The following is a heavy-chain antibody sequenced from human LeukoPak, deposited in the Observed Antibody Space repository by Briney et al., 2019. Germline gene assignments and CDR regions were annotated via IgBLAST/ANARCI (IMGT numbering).Heavy chain of an antibody. Sequence: SETLSLTCTVSCGSISSYYWSWIRQPAGKGVEWIGRIYTSGSTNYNPSLKSGVTMSVDTSKNQFSLKLSSVTAADTAVYYCARVRARGSAPDYWGQGTLVTVSS. CDR3: ARVRARGSAPDY. J-gene: IGHJ4*02. CDR1: CGSISSYY. V-gene: IGHV4-4*07. CDR2: IYTSGST. D-gene: IGHD6-25*01.